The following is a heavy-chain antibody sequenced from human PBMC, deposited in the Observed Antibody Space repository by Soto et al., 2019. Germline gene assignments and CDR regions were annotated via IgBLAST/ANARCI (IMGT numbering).Heavy chain of an antibody. CDR2: IYHSGST. J-gene: IGHJ4*02. Sequence: PSEXLSLTCAVSGDSISSSKWWSWVRQPPGKGLEWIGEIYHSGSTNYNPSLKSRVIISVDKSKNQFSLKLSSVTDADTAVYYCARGERQQQRDYWGQGTLVTVSS. CDR3: ARGERQQQRDY. D-gene: IGHD6-13*01. CDR1: GDSISSSKW. V-gene: IGHV4-4*02.